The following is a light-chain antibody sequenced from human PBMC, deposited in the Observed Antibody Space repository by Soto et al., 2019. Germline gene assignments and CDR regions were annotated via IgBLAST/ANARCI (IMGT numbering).Light chain of an antibody. J-gene: IGKJ4*01. V-gene: IGKV1-5*03. CDR2: KAS. Sequence: DIQMTQFPSTLAASVRDRVTITCRASQNINRWLAWYQQRPGKAPDLLIHKASTLEVGVPSRFSGSASGTEFTLTISSLQPDDFAVYFCLQYNVYPLSFGGGTKVEIK. CDR1: QNINRW. CDR3: LQYNVYPLS.